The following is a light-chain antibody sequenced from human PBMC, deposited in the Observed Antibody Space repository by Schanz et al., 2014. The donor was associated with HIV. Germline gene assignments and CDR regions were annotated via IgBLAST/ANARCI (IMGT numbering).Light chain of an antibody. Sequence: QSVLTQPPSASGTPGQRVAISCSGSSPNIGSLIVNWYQHFPGTAPKLLIYANMQRPSGVPDRFSGSGSGTSATLAISGLQSEDEADYYCATWDDSLNAWVFGGGTKVTVL. CDR3: ATWDDSLNAWV. CDR2: ANM. CDR1: SPNIGSLI. V-gene: IGLV1-44*01. J-gene: IGLJ3*02.